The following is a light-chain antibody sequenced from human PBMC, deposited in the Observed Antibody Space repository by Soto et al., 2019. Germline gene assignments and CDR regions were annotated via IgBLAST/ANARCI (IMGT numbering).Light chain of an antibody. J-gene: IGKJ2*01. Sequence: EIVLTQSPGTLSLSPGGRATLSCRASQSVSSTYLAWYQQKPGQAPRLLIYGASSRATGTPDRFSGSGSGTDFTLTISRLEPEDFAVYYCQQYGRSLYTFGQGTKLEIK. V-gene: IGKV3-20*01. CDR1: QSVSSTY. CDR2: GAS. CDR3: QQYGRSLYT.